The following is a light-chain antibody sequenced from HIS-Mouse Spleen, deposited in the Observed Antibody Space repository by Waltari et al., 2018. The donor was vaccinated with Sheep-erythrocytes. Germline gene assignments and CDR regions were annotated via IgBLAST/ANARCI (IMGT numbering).Light chain of an antibody. CDR2: WAS. CDR3: QQYYSTLT. CDR1: QSVLYSSNNKNY. Sequence: DIVMTQSPDSLAVSLGERATINCKSSQSVLYSSNNKNYLAWYQQKPGQPPKLLIYWASTRESGVPDRFSGSGCGTEFTLTISSLQAEDVAVYYCQQYYSTLTFGGGTKVEIK. V-gene: IGKV4-1*01. J-gene: IGKJ4*01.